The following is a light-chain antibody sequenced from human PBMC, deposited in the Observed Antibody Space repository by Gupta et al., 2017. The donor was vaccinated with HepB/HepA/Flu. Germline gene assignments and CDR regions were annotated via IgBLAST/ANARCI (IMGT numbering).Light chain of an antibody. Sequence: DIVITQSPASLAVSLGERATINCKSSQSVLYSSDNNNYLSWYQQKPGQPPKLLIYWASAREYGVPDRFSASGSGTDFTLTISSLQAEDVAVYYCQQYHTMPWTFGQGTKVEIK. J-gene: IGKJ1*01. CDR2: WAS. CDR1: QSVLYSSDNNNY. CDR3: QQYHTMPWT. V-gene: IGKV4-1*01.